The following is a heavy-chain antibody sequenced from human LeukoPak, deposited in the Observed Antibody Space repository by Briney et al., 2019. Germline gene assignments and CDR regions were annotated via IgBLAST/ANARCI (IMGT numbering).Heavy chain of an antibody. CDR2: ITNTGRST. CDR1: GFSLSSCF. CDR3: AREASGNYHVFDS. J-gene: IGHJ4*02. D-gene: IGHD6-25*01. V-gene: IGHV3-11*04. Sequence: GGSLRLSCEASGFSLSSCFISWIRQAPGKGLEWISYITNTGRSTNYADAVKGRFTISRDNGKQSVYLEMTDLRAEDTAVYYCAREASGNYHVFDSWGQGTLVIVSS.